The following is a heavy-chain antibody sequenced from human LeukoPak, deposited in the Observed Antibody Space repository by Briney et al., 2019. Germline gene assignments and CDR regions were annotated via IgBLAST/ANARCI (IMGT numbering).Heavy chain of an antibody. V-gene: IGHV4-34*01. CDR1: GGSFSGFY. Sequence: SETLSLTCEVYGGSFSGFYWSWIRQSPGKGLEWIGEIYYTGTTNYNPSHKSRVTISIDKSKKQMSLKLSSVTAADTAVYYCARRGGRSVIGYWGQGTLVTVSS. CDR3: ARRGGRSVIGY. D-gene: IGHD3-3*02. J-gene: IGHJ4*02. CDR2: IYYTGTT.